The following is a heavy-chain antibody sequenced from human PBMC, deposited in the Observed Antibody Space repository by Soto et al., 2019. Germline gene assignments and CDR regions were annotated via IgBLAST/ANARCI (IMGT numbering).Heavy chain of an antibody. CDR1: GGTFSSYT. D-gene: IGHD5-12*01. V-gene: IGHV1-69*02. CDR2: IIPILGIA. CDR3: ARGSGYSVTTDY. J-gene: IGHJ4*02. Sequence: QVQLVQSGAEVKKPGSSVKVSCKASGGTFSSYTISWVRQAPGQGVEWMGRIIPILGIANYAQKFQGRVTITADKSTSTAYMELSSLRSEDTAVYYCARGSGYSVTTDYWGQGTLVTVSS.